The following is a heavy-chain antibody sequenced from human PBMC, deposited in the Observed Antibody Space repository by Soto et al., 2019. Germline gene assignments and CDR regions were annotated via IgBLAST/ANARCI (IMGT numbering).Heavy chain of an antibody. V-gene: IGHV3-33*01. Sequence: PGGSLRLSCAASGFTFSSYGMHWVRQAPGKGLEWVAVIWYDGSNKYYADSVKGRFTIFRDNSKNTLYLQMNSLRAEDTAVYYCARAAIAVAPPDAFDIWGQGTMVTVSS. CDR2: IWYDGSNK. J-gene: IGHJ3*02. CDR1: GFTFSSYG. CDR3: ARAAIAVAPPDAFDI. D-gene: IGHD6-19*01.